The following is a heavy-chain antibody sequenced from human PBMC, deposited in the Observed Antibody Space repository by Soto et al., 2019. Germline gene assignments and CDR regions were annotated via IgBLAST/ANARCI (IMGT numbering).Heavy chain of an antibody. J-gene: IGHJ6*02. CDR2: INHSGST. Sequence: QVQLQQWGAGLLKPSETLSLTCAVYGGSFSGYYWSWIRQPPGKGLEWIGEINHSGSTNYNPSLKSRVTISVDTSKNQFSLKLSSVTAAVTAVYYCARGGGYSYGYPYYYYGMDVWGQGTTVTVSS. V-gene: IGHV4-34*01. CDR3: ARGGGYSYGYPYYYYGMDV. CDR1: GGSFSGYY. D-gene: IGHD5-18*01.